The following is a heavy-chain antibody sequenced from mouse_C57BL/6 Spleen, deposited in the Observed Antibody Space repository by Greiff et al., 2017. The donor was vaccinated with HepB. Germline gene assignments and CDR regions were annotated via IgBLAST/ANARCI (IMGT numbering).Heavy chain of an antibody. Sequence: EVKVVESGGGLVKPGGSLKLSCAASGFTFSDYGMHWVRQAPEKGLEWVAYISSGSSTIYYADTVKGRFTISRDNAKNTLFLQMTSLRSEDTAMYYCAREGDGSSFYAMDYWGQGTSVTVSS. CDR1: GFTFSDYG. CDR3: AREGDGSSFYAMDY. J-gene: IGHJ4*01. CDR2: ISSGSSTI. D-gene: IGHD1-1*01. V-gene: IGHV5-17*01.